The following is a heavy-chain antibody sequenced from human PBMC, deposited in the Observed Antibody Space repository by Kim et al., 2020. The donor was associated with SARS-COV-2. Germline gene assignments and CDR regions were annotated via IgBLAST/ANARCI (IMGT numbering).Heavy chain of an antibody. D-gene: IGHD4-17*01. J-gene: IGHJ4*02. CDR1: GGSISSGDYY. Sequence: SETLSLTCTVSGGSISSGDYYWSWIRQPPGKGLEWIGYIYYSGSTYYNPSLKSRVTISVDTSKNQFSLKLSSVTAADTAVYYCARYTVTTPNFDYWGQGTLVTVSS. CDR2: IYYSGST. CDR3: ARYTVTTPNFDY. V-gene: IGHV4-30-4*01.